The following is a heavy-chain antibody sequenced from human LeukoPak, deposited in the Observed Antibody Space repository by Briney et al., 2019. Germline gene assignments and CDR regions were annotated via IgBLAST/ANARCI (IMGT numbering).Heavy chain of an antibody. CDR2: IYSDNT. V-gene: IGHV3-53*01. Sequence: GGSLRLSCTVSGFTVSSNSMSWVRQAPGKGLEWVSFIYSDNTYYSGSVKGRFTISRDNSKNTLYLQMNSLRAEDTAVYYCARAGVGWFGESEPFFDYWGQGTLVTVSS. CDR3: ARAGVGWFGESEPFFDY. D-gene: IGHD3-10*01. J-gene: IGHJ4*02. CDR1: GFTVSSNS.